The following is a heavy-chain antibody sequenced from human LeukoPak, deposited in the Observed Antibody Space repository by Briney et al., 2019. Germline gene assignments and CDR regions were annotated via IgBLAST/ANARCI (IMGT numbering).Heavy chain of an antibody. CDR1: GGSFSGYY. CDR2: INHSGST. CDR3: ASRITMVRGVIIRDY. D-gene: IGHD3-10*01. J-gene: IGHJ4*02. V-gene: IGHV4-34*01. Sequence: SETLSLTCAVYGGSFSGYYWSWIRQPPGKGLEWIGEINHSGSTNYNPSLKSRVTISVDTPKNQFSLKLSSVTAADTAVYYCASRITMVRGVIIRDYWGQGTLVTVSS.